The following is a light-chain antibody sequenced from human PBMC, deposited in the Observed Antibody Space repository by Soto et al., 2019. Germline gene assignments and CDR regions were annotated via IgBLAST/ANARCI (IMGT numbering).Light chain of an antibody. CDR3: QQYNSYPT. V-gene: IGKV1-5*03. J-gene: IGKJ4*01. Sequence: DIQMTQSPSTLSASVGDRVTITCRASQSISSWLAWYQQNPGKAPKLLIYKASSLESGVPSRFSGSGSGTEFTLTISSLQPDDFATYCCQQYNSYPTFGGGTKVEIK. CDR2: KAS. CDR1: QSISSW.